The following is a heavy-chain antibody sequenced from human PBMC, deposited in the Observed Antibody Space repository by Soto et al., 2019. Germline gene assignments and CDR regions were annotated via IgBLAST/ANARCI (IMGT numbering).Heavy chain of an antibody. Sequence: PGGSLRLSCAASGFTFSSYSMNWVRQAPGKGLEWVSSISSSSSYIYYADSVKGRFTISRDNAKNSLYLQMNSLRAEDTAVYYCARDVKWEGWTFGGVIVNPLAYWGQGTLVTVSS. D-gene: IGHD3-16*02. CDR3: ARDVKWEGWTFGGVIVNPLAY. J-gene: IGHJ4*02. CDR1: GFTFSSYS. CDR2: ISSSSSYI. V-gene: IGHV3-21*01.